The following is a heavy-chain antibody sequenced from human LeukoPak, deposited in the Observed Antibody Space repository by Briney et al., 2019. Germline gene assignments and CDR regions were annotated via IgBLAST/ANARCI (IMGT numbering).Heavy chain of an antibody. D-gene: IGHD2-2*01. J-gene: IGHJ4*02. V-gene: IGHV4-31*03. CDR1: GGSISSGGYY. CDR3: AREPYCSSTSCFDY. Sequence: SETLSLTCTVSGGSISSGGYYWSWIRQHPGKGLECIGYIYYSGGTYYNPSLKSRVTISIDTFKNQFSLRLSSVTAADTAVYYCAREPYCSSTSCFDYWGQGTLVTVSS. CDR2: IYYSGGT.